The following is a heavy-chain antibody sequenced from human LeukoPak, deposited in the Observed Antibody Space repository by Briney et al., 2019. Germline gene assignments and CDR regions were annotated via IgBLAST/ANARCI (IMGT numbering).Heavy chain of an antibody. Sequence: GGSLRLSCAVSGLTLSNVWMNWVRQAPGKGLEWVGRIRSRGDGGTTDFAAPVKGRFTISREDSKNTLYLQINSLTSEDTAVYYCSQGSAQYFDYWGQGTLVTVSS. D-gene: IGHD2-15*01. J-gene: IGHJ4*02. CDR1: GLTLSNVW. V-gene: IGHV3-15*07. CDR2: IRSRGDGGTT. CDR3: SQGSAQYFDY.